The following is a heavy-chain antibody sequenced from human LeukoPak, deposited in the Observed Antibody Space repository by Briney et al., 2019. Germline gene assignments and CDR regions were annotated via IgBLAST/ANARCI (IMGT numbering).Heavy chain of an antibody. D-gene: IGHD1-14*01. Sequence: GSSVNASSTASVGTFTIYAISWVRQAPGQGRGWMGRIIPIFGTANYAQKFQGRVTITADKSTSTAYMELSSLRSEATAVYYCARTGGRKWTHRGPFDIWGQGTMVTVSS. CDR3: ARTGGRKWTHRGPFDI. J-gene: IGHJ3*02. CDR1: VGTFTIYA. CDR2: IIPIFGTA. V-gene: IGHV1-69*06.